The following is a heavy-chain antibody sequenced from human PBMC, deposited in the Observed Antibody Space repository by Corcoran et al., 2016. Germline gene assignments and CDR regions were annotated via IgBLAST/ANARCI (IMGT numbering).Heavy chain of an antibody. Sequence: QVQLVQSGAEVKKPGASVKVSCKASGYTFTGYYMHWVRQAPGQGLEWMGWINPNSGGTNYAQKLQGWVTMTRDTSISTAYMELSRLRSDATAVYYGARAGGFEDYFQHWGQGTLVTVSS. J-gene: IGHJ1*01. D-gene: IGHD3-10*01. CDR3: ARAGGFEDYFQH. V-gene: IGHV1-2*04. CDR1: GYTFTGYY. CDR2: INPNSGGT.